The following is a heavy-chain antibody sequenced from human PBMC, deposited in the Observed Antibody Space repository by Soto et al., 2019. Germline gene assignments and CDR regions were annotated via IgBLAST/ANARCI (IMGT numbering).Heavy chain of an antibody. Sequence: GASVKVSCKASGYTFTSYGMHWVRQAPGQRLEWMGWINAGNGNTKYAQKFQGRVTMTRDTSRSTVYMELRSLRSDDTAIYYCARSSGGNFGIIIEGSNWFDPWGQGTLVTVSS. V-gene: IGHV1-3*01. J-gene: IGHJ5*02. CDR3: ARSSGGNFGIIIEGSNWFDP. D-gene: IGHD3-3*01. CDR1: GYTFTSYG. CDR2: INAGNGNT.